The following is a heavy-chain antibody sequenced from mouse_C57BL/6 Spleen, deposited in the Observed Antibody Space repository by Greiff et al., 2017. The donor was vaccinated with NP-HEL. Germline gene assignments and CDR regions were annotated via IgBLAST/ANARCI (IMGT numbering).Heavy chain of an antibody. D-gene: IGHD1-2*01. J-gene: IGHJ1*03. Sequence: QVQLKESGAELVKPGASVKLSCKASGYTFTSYWMHWVKQRPGQGLEWIGMIHPNSGSTNYNEKFKSKATLTVDKSSSTAYMQLSSLTSEDSAVYYCARSLLPHWYFDVWGTGTTVTVSS. V-gene: IGHV1-64*01. CDR3: ARSLLPHWYFDV. CDR2: IHPNSGST. CDR1: GYTFTSYW.